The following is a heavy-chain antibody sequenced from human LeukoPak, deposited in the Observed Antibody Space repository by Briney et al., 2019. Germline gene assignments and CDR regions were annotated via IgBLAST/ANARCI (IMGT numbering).Heavy chain of an antibody. V-gene: IGHV3-23*01. Sequence: GGSLRLSCAASGFTFSSYAMSWVRQAPGKGLEWVSAISGSGGSTYYADSVKGRFTISRDNSKNTLYLQMNSLRAEDTAVYYCAKVGRINYGSGSYYYDYWGQGTLVIVSS. CDR2: ISGSGGST. J-gene: IGHJ4*02. CDR1: GFTFSSYA. CDR3: AKVGRINYGSGSYYYDY. D-gene: IGHD3-10*01.